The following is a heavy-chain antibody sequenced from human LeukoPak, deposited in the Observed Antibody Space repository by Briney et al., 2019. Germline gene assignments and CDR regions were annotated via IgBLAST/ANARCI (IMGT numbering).Heavy chain of an antibody. CDR2: IRANGVDT. V-gene: IGHV3-23*01. CDR1: GFTFSTYG. CDR3: AKELPIVIVPAAVDC. D-gene: IGHD2-2*01. Sequence: GGSLRLSCAASGFTFSTYGMSWIRQAPGKGLEWVSGIRANGVDTYYTNSVKGRFTVPRDNTKNTLYLQMNTLRAEDTAVYYCAKELPIVIVPAAVDCWGQGTLVTVSS. J-gene: IGHJ4*02.